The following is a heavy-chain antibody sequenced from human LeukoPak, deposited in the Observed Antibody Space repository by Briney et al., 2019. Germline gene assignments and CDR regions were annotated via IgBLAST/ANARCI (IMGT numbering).Heavy chain of an antibody. V-gene: IGHV3-7*01. CDR3: AGGSGWVTDS. CDR2: IKQDGSEK. J-gene: IGHJ4*02. D-gene: IGHD6-19*01. Sequence: GGSLRLSCAASGFSFSDHWMNWVRQAPGKGLEWVANIKQDGSEKYYVDSVKGRFTISRDNAKNSLYLQMNSLRAEDTAVYFCAGGSGWVTDSWGQGTLVTVSA. CDR1: GFSFSDHW.